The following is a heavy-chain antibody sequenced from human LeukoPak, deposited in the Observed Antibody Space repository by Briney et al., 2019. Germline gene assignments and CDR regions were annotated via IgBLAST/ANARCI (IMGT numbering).Heavy chain of an antibody. D-gene: IGHD3/OR15-3a*01. V-gene: IGHV3-48*01. Sequence: GGSLRLSCAASGFTFSSYSMNWVRQAPGKGLEWVSYISSSSSTIQYADSVKGRFTISRDNAKNSLFLQMNSLRAEDAAVYYCARVFWAGTAIDYWGQGTLVTVSS. CDR1: GFTFSSYS. J-gene: IGHJ4*02. CDR3: ARVFWAGTAIDY. CDR2: ISSSSSTI.